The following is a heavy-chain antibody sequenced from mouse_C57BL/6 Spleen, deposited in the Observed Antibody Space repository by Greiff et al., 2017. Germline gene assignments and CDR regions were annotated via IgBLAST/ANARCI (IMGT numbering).Heavy chain of an antibody. CDR3: ARDWDPYFDY. CDR2: IYPRDGST. J-gene: IGHJ2*01. D-gene: IGHD4-1*01. Sequence: VKVVESGPELVKPGASVKLSCKASGYTFTSYDINWVKQRPGQGLEWIGWIYPRDGSTKYNEKFKGKATLTVDTSSSTAYMELHSLTSEDSAVYFCARDWDPYFDYWGQGTTLTVSS. V-gene: IGHV1-85*01. CDR1: GYTFTSYD.